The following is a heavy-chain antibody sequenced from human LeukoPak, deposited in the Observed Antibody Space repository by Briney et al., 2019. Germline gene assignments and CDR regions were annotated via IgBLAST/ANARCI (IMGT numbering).Heavy chain of an antibody. Sequence: PGGSLRLSCAASGIAVNSNYMSWVRQAPGRGLEWVSIIYSGSSTYYADSVKGRFTISRDRSKNAIYLQMNSLRADDTAMYYCARDRWPDAFDIWGQGTMVTVSS. J-gene: IGHJ3*02. V-gene: IGHV3-53*01. CDR1: GIAVNSNY. CDR2: IYSGSST. D-gene: IGHD2-15*01. CDR3: ARDRWPDAFDI.